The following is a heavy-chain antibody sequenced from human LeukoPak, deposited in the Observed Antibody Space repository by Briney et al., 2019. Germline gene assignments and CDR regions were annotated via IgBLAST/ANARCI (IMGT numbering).Heavy chain of an antibody. D-gene: IGHD3-22*01. CDR2: GHYTGNS. CDR3: ARHDNRGYYSLHY. CDR1: GASINPYY. J-gene: IGHJ4*02. Sequence: PSETLSLTCTVSGASINPYYWSWIRLPPGKGLEWIGFGHYTGNSNYNPSLKSRVTVSVDTSKNQFSLKLSSVTAADTAVYYCARHDNRGYYSLHYWGQGALVTVSS. V-gene: IGHV4-59*08.